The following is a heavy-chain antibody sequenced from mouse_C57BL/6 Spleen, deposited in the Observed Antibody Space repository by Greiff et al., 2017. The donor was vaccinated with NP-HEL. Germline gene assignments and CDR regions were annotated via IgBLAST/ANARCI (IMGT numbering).Heavy chain of an antibody. D-gene: IGHD1-1*01. V-gene: IGHV1-15*01. CDR1: GYTFTDYE. CDR3: ARPYGSSYWFAY. CDR2: IDPETGGT. J-gene: IGHJ3*01. Sequence: QVQLQQSGAELVRPGASVTLSCKASGYTFTDYEMHWVKQTPVHGLEWIGAIDPETGGTAYNQKFKGKAILTVDTSSSTAYMQLSSLTSEDSAVYYCARPYGSSYWFAYWGQGTLVTVSA.